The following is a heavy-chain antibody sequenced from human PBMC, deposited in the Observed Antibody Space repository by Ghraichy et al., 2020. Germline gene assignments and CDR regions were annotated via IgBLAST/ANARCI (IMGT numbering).Heavy chain of an antibody. CDR3: ARDKYGMDV. J-gene: IGHJ6*02. Sequence: GGSLRLSCAASGFTLTEYDLHWVRQPPGKGLEWVSAIGLAGDTYYAASVKGRFTISRDHTNNSLYLQMHSLRVGDTAVYYCARDKYGMDVWGQGTTITVS. CDR2: IGLAGDT. V-gene: IGHV3-13*01. CDR1: GFTLTEYD.